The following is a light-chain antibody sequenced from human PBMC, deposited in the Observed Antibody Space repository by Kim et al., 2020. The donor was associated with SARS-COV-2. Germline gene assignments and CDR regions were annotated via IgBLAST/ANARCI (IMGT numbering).Light chain of an antibody. CDR3: QQSYSTLWT. CDR1: QSISNY. Sequence: ASVGDRVTITCRASQSISNYLNWYQQKPGTGPKLLIYAASSLQSGVPSRFSGSGSETEFTLSISSLQTEDFATYYCQQSYSTLWTFGQGTKVDIK. V-gene: IGKV1-39*01. CDR2: AAS. J-gene: IGKJ1*01.